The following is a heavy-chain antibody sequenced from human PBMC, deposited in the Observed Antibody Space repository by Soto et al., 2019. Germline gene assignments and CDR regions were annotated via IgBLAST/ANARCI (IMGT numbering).Heavy chain of an antibody. V-gene: IGHV5-10-1*01. D-gene: IGHD3-22*01. CDR2: IDPGDSDT. J-gene: IGHJ6*02. CDR3: ATTNDGDSSGSYRHYGMDV. Sequence: GESLKISCKGSGYSFTSYWIGWVRQMPGKGLEWMGRIDPGDSDTRYSPSFQGHVTISADKSISTAYLQWSSLKASDTAMYYCATTNDGDSSGSYRHYGMDVWGQGTTVTVSS. CDR1: GYSFTSYW.